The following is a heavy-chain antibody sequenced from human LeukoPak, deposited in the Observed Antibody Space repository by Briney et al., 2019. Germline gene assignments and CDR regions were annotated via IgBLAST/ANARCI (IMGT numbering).Heavy chain of an antibody. CDR2: INPSGGST. J-gene: IGHJ4*02. D-gene: IGHD3-22*01. V-gene: IGHV1-46*01. Sequence: ASVKVSCKASGYTFTSYYMHWVRLAPGQGLEWMGIINPSGGSTSYAQKFQGRVTMTRDTSTSTVYMELSSLRSEDTAVYYCARDRANYDSSGPVDYWGQGTLVTVSS. CDR1: GYTFTSYY. CDR3: ARDRANYDSSGPVDY.